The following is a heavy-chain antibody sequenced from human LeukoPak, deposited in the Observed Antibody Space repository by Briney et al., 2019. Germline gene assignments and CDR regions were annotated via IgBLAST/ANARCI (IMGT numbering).Heavy chain of an antibody. Sequence: PSETLSLTCTVSGGSLNGYYWGWIRQPPGKGLEWIGSIYYSGSTYYNPSLKSRVTISVDTSKNQFSLKLSSVTAADTAVYYCARLRPRAVAGSFDYWGQGTLVTVSS. CDR1: GGSLNGYY. J-gene: IGHJ4*02. D-gene: IGHD6-19*01. V-gene: IGHV4-39*01. CDR3: ARLRPRAVAGSFDY. CDR2: IYYSGST.